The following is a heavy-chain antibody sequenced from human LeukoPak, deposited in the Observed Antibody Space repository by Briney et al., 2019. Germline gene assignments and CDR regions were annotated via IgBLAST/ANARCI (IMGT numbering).Heavy chain of an antibody. CDR2: IWYDGSNK. D-gene: IGHD3-16*01. Sequence: GGSLRLSCAASGFTFSSYGMHWVRQAPGKGLEWVAVIWYDGSNKYYADSVKGRFTISRDNSKNTLYLQMNSLRAEDTAVYYCARVTGSFGGVTADYWGQGTLVTVSS. J-gene: IGHJ4*02. CDR3: ARVTGSFGGVTADY. V-gene: IGHV3-33*01. CDR1: GFTFSSYG.